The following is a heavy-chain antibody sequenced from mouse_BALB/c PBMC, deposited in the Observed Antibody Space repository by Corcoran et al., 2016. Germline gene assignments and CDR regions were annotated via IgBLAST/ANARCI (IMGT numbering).Heavy chain of an antibody. V-gene: IGHV1-26*01. J-gene: IGHJ3*01. CDR1: GYSFTDYS. CDR3: ARSFWFAY. Sequence: EVQPQQSGPELVKPGASVKISCKASGYSFTDYSMHWVKQSHVKSLEWIGRINPYNGATSYNQNFKDKANLTVDKSSSTTYMEFHSLTSEDSAVYYCARSFWFAYWGQGTLVTVSA. CDR2: INPYNGAT.